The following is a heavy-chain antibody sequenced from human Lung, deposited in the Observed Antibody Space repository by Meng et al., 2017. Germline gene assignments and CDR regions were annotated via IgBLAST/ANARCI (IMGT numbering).Heavy chain of an antibody. Sequence: QGQLVESGGGVVKLGRAVRLSCAASGLTFSSYGVHWVRQAQGKGLEWVAVISYDGSHKDYADSVKGRLTISRDNSKNTLYLQMNSLRAEDTAVYYCAKDSVVPFAPYYYGMDVWGQGTTVTVSS. CDR3: AKDSVVPFAPYYYGMDV. D-gene: IGHD2-21*01. V-gene: IGHV3-30*18. CDR2: ISYDGSHK. CDR1: GLTFSSYG. J-gene: IGHJ6*02.